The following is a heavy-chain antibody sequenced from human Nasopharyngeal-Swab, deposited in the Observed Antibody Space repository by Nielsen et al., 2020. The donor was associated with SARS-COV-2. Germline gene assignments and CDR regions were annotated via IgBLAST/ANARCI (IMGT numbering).Heavy chain of an antibody. CDR1: GFSITTYG. V-gene: IGHV3-23*01. D-gene: IGHD1-14*01. CDR3: TRGLTGHIVQWNPSPY. J-gene: IGHJ4*02. CDR2: LSELGTGI. Sequence: GEYLKISGADSGFSITTYGMTWVRQAPGKGREWISGLSELGTGIFYADSVWGRFTISRDTSKNTVYLQMNTLRADDTALYFCTRGLTGHIVQWNPSPYWGQGTLVTVSS.